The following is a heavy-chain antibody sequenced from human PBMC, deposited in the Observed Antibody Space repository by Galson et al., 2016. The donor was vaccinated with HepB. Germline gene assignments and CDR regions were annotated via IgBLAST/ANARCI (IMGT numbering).Heavy chain of an antibody. D-gene: IGHD5-18*01. CDR3: ARHRNNVDTTMVL. CDR1: DDSINRRSYY. Sequence: SETLSLTCTGSDDSINRRSYYWGWIRQPPGKGLEWIGSIHYSGSTYHNPSLKSRVTLSIDTSENQFSLEVSSLTAADTSVYHCARHRNNVDTTMVLWGPGTLVTVSS. CDR2: IHYSGST. V-gene: IGHV4-39*01. J-gene: IGHJ4*02.